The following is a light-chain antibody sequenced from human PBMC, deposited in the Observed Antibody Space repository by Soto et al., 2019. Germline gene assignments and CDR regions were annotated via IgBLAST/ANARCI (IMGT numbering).Light chain of an antibody. CDR3: QRRGSWPRT. CDR2: DAS. CDR1: QSVSRY. V-gene: IGKV3-11*01. Sequence: EIALTQSPATLSLSPGDRATLSCRASQSVSRYLAWYPQNPGQAARLLLYDASTRATGIPARFSGSGSGTDVSLTTISLQPEDFAAYYCQRRGSWPRTFGQGTKVDIK. J-gene: IGKJ1*01.